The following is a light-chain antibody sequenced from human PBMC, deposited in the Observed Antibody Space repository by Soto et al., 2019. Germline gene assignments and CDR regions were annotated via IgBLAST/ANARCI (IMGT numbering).Light chain of an antibody. CDR3: QVWDSRSSEAL. Sequence: SYELSQPPSVSVAPGQTATISCGGTKIGSASVHWYQQKPGQAPLLVVYDDNERPSGIPERFSGSYSGNTATLIISRVEGGDEADYYCQVWDSRSSEALFGGGTKLTVL. CDR1: KIGSAS. J-gene: IGLJ2*01. V-gene: IGLV3-21*02. CDR2: DDN.